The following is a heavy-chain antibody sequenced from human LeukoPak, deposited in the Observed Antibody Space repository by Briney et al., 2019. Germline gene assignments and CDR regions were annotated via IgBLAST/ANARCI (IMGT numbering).Heavy chain of an antibody. J-gene: IGHJ6*03. CDR2: ISAYNGNT. Sequence: ASVKVSCKASGYTFTSYGISWVRQAPGQGLEWMGWISAYNGNTNYAQKLQGRVTMTTDTSTSTAYMELRSLRSDDTAVYYCARAVQLERPPPLIGYYYMDVWGKGTMTVSS. V-gene: IGHV1-18*01. CDR1: GYTFTSYG. D-gene: IGHD1-1*01. CDR3: ARAVQLERPPPLIGYYYMDV.